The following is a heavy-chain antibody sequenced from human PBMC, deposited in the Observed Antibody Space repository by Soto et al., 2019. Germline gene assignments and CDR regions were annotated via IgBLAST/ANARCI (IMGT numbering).Heavy chain of an antibody. Sequence: PGGSLRLSCAASVFTHSDHYMSWIRQAPGRGLVWIVSSSNSGSFKRYEDSVKDRFSISRNNANKSLYLQINSLRGDDTAIYYCVRSGDNYNLLDYWGQGTPVTVSS. CDR2: SSNSGSFK. D-gene: IGHD1-1*01. CDR3: VRSGDNYNLLDY. CDR1: VFTHSDHY. J-gene: IGHJ4*02. V-gene: IGHV3-11*06.